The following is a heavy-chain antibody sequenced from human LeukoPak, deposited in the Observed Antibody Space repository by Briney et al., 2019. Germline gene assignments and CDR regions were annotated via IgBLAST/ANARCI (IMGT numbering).Heavy chain of an antibody. V-gene: IGHV4-4*07. Sequence: SETLSLTCTVSGGSMKTDYWTWLRQPAGKRLEWLGRMYHSGTTNYNSPLYNPSLSSRVTTSVDGAKNQFSLRLKSVTTADTAIYFCARERDHGYSYGLVLDSWGQGSLVTVSS. CDR2: MYHSGTT. J-gene: IGHJ4*02. CDR1: GGSMKTDY. D-gene: IGHD5-18*01. CDR3: ARERDHGYSYGLVLDS.